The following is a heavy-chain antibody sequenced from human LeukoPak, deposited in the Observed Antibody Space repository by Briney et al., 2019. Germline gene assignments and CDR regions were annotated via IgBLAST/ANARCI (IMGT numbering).Heavy chain of an antibody. V-gene: IGHV3-7*01. CDR2: IKQDGSEK. J-gene: IGHJ2*01. CDR3: ARARGDGYQWYFDL. D-gene: IGHD5-24*01. CDR1: GFTFSSYW. Sequence: PGGSLRLSCAASGFTFSSYWMNWVRQAPGKGLEWVANIKQDGSEKNYVDFVKGRFTISRDNAKNSLDLQMNSLRAEGTAVYYCARARGDGYQWYFDLWGRGTLVTVSS.